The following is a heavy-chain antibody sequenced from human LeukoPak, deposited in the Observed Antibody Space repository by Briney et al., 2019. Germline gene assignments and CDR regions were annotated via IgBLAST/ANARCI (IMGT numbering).Heavy chain of an antibody. CDR2: IYHSGST. V-gene: IGHV4-4*02. CDR1: GGSISSSNL. Sequence: PSETLSLTCAVSGGSISSSNLWSWVRQPPGKGLEWIGEIYHSGSTNYNPSLKSRVTISVDKSKNQFSLKLSSVTAADTAVYYCARDDFVDTAIVRFYYWGQGTLVTVSS. CDR3: ARDDFVDTAIVRFYY. J-gene: IGHJ4*02. D-gene: IGHD5-18*01.